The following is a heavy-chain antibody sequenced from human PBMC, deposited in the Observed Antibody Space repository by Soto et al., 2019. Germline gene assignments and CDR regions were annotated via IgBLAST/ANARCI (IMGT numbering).Heavy chain of an antibody. J-gene: IGHJ4*02. D-gene: IGHD4-17*01. CDR1: GFTFSSYA. CDR3: AKLVDYGDWRVNFDY. CDR2: IGPTGAST. V-gene: IGHV3-23*01. Sequence: LRLSCAASGFTFSSYAMSWVRQAPGKGPEWVSGIGPTGASTNYADSVKGRFTISRDDSKNTLYLQMSSLRAEDTAVYYCAKLVDYGDWRVNFDYWGQGTLVTVSS.